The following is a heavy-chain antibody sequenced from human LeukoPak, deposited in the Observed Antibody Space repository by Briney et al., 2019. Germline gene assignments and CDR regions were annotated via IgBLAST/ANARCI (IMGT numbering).Heavy chain of an antibody. J-gene: IGHJ3*01. CDR1: GGSFSGYY. CDR3: AREGPFIAAKAFDV. Sequence: SETLSLTCAVYGGSFSGYYWSWIRQPPGKGLGWIGEINHSGSTNYNPSLKSRVTISVDTSKNQFSLKLSSVTAADTAVYYCAREGPFIAAKAFDVWGQGTMVTVSS. V-gene: IGHV4-34*01. CDR2: INHSGST. D-gene: IGHD6-25*01.